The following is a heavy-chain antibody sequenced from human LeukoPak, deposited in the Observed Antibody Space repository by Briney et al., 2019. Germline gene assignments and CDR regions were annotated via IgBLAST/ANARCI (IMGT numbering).Heavy chain of an antibody. CDR3: GIRDTSDYYVF. J-gene: IGHJ4*02. V-gene: IGHV3-23*01. Sequence: GGSLRLSCAASGFTFSSYAMSWVRQAPGKGLEWVSGISGSGGSTYYADSVKGRFTISRDNSKNALYLQMNGLRADDTAVYYCGIRDTSDYYVFWGQGTLVTFSS. CDR2: ISGSGGST. D-gene: IGHD3-22*01. CDR1: GFTFSSYA.